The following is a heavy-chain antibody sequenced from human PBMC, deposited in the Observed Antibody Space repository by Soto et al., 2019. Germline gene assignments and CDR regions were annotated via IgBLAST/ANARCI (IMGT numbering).Heavy chain of an antibody. V-gene: IGHV4-34*01. CDR2: INHSGST. CDR3: ARVRLVQHNWFDP. J-gene: IGHJ5*02. CDR1: GGSFSGYF. D-gene: IGHD1-1*01. Sequence: SETLSLTCAVYGGSFSGYFWSWIRQPPGKGLEWIGEINHSGSTNYNPSLKSRVTISVDTSKNQFSLKLTSVTAADTAVYYCARVRLVQHNWFDPWGQGTLVTVSS.